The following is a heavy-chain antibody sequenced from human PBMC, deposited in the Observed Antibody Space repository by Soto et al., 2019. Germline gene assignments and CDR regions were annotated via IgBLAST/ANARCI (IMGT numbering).Heavy chain of an antibody. CDR3: TREGYNWNHLFDY. CDR2: IRSKAYGGTT. Sequence: GGSLRLSCTASGFTFGDYAMSWFRQAPGKGLEWVGFIRSKAYGGTTEYAASVKGRFTISRDDSKSIAYLQMNSLKTEDTAVYYCTREGYNWNHLFDYWGQGTLVTVSS. D-gene: IGHD1-20*01. V-gene: IGHV3-49*03. J-gene: IGHJ4*02. CDR1: GFTFGDYA.